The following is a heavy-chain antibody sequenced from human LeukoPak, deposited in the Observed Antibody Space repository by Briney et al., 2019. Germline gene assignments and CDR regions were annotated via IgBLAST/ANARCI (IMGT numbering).Heavy chain of an antibody. D-gene: IGHD3-10*02. Sequence: PGGSLRLSCAASGLTISSYSMNWVRQAPGKGLQWVSYISSSSSTIYYADSVKGRFTISRDNAKNSLYLQMNSLRAEDTAVYYCARVSHRVFGELSAFDYWGQGTLVTVSS. CDR2: ISSSSSTI. V-gene: IGHV3-48*01. CDR1: GLTISSYS. CDR3: ARVSHRVFGELSAFDY. J-gene: IGHJ4*02.